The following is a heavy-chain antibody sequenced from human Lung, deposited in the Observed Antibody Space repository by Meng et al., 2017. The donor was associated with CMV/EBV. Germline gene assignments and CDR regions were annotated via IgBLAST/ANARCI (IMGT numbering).Heavy chain of an antibody. V-gene: IGHV3-74*01. CDR1: GFTFGGYW. CDR2: IDGDGSST. CDR3: ARDLGGLGRDFDY. D-gene: IGHD3-16*01. J-gene: IGHJ4*02. Sequence: SXAASGFTFGGYWMHWVRQAPGKRPVWVSRIDGDGSSTSYADSVKGRFTISRDNAKNTLSLQMNSLGAEDTAIYYCARDLGGLGRDFDYWGQGTRVXVSS.